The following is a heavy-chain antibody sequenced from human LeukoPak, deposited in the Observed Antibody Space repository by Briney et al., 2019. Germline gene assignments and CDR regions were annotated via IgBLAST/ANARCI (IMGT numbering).Heavy chain of an antibody. Sequence: GGSLRLSCAASGFTFSSYSMNWVRQAPGKGLEWVSSISSSSSYIYYADSVKGRFTISRDNAKNSLYLQMNSLRAEDTAVYYCARERYCSGGSCSNFDYWGQGTLVTVSS. CDR1: GFTFSSYS. CDR2: ISSSSSYI. CDR3: ARERYCSGGSCSNFDY. D-gene: IGHD2-15*01. J-gene: IGHJ4*02. V-gene: IGHV3-21*01.